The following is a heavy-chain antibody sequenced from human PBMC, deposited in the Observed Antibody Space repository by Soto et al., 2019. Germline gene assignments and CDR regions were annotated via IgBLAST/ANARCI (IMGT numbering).Heavy chain of an antibody. CDR1: GGSVNSGNYY. V-gene: IGHV4-34*01. D-gene: IGHD1-1*01. J-gene: IGHJ3*02. CDR3: ARVERGTATTVVDALDI. Sequence: QVQLQQWGAGLLKPSETLSLTCAVYGGSVNSGNYYWRWIRQPPGKGLEWIGEMSHSGGTHFNPSPKSRVTISVYTSKNQVSLKMSSVTAADTALYYCARVERGTATTVVDALDIWGPGTLVTVSS. CDR2: MSHSGGT.